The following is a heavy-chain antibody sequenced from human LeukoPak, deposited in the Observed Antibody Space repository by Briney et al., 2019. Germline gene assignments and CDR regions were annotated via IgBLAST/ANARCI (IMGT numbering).Heavy chain of an antibody. D-gene: IGHD6-13*01. Sequence: PGRSLRLSCAASGFTFSSYAMHWVRQAPGKGLEWEAVISYDGSNKYYADSVKGRFTISRDNSKNTLYLQMNSLRAEDTAVYYCAAPGDSSSFNYWGQGTLVTVSS. CDR3: AAPGDSSSFNY. CDR2: ISYDGSNK. CDR1: GFTFSSYA. J-gene: IGHJ4*02. V-gene: IGHV3-30*01.